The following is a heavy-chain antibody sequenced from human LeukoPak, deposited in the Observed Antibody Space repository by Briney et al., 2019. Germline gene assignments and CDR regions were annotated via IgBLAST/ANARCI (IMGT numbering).Heavy chain of an antibody. V-gene: IGHV4-59*08. CDR3: ARYGGSGWVIDN. J-gene: IGHJ4*02. D-gene: IGHD6-19*01. Sequence: PSETLSLTCTVSGGSISSYYWTWIRQPPGKGLEWIGYIYYTGATSYNPSLTSRVTISVDTSKKQFSLKLTSVTAADTAVYYCARYGGSGWVIDNWGQGTLVTVSS. CDR1: GGSISSYY. CDR2: IYYTGAT.